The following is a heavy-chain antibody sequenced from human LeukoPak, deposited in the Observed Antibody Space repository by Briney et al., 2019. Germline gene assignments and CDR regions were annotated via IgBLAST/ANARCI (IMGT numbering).Heavy chain of an antibody. CDR3: ARSVDSLLNFDY. J-gene: IGHJ4*02. D-gene: IGHD3-22*01. CDR1: GGSISSSSYY. Sequence: SETLCLTCTVSGGSISSSSYYWGWLRQPPGKGLEWIGSISYSGSTYYNPSLKSRITISVDTSKNQFSLKLSSVTAADTAVYYCARSVDSLLNFDYWGQGTLVTVSS. V-gene: IGHV4-39*01. CDR2: ISYSGST.